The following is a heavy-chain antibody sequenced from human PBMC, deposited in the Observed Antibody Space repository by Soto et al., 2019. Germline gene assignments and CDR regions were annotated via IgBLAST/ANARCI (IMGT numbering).Heavy chain of an antibody. J-gene: IGHJ6*03. CDR1: GGSFSGYY. Sequence: LSLTCAVYGGSFSGYYWSWIRQPPGKGLEWIGEINHSGSTNYNPSLKSRVTISVDTSKNQFSLKLSSVTAADTAVYYCARGFTILGVVYYYLDIWGKGTTVTVSS. D-gene: IGHD3-3*01. V-gene: IGHV4-34*01. CDR3: ARGFTILGVVYYYLDI. CDR2: INHSGST.